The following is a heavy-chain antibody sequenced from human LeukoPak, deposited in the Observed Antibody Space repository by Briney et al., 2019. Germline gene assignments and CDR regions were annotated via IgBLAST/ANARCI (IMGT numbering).Heavy chain of an antibody. V-gene: IGHV3-7*01. CDR2: IKQDGSEK. Sequence: GGSLRLSCAASGFIFSSYWMIWVRQAPGKGLEWVANIKQDGSEKYYVDSVKGRFTISRDNAKNSLYLQMSSLRVEDTAVYYCARPTVTTGVDAFDIWGRGTMVTVSS. CDR1: GFIFSSYW. D-gene: IGHD4-11*01. CDR3: ARPTVTTGVDAFDI. J-gene: IGHJ3*02.